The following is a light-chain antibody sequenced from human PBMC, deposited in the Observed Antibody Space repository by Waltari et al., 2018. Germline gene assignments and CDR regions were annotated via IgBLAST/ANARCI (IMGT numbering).Light chain of an antibody. CDR1: LLPQQY. Sequence: SSELTQPPSVSVSPGQTARIPRSGDLLPQQYTYWYQQKPGQAPLLLIYKDTERPSGIPERFSGSSSGTIATLTISGVQAEDEADYYCQSQDHTAGYSVLFGGGTKLTVL. V-gene: IGLV3-25*03. J-gene: IGLJ2*01. CDR2: KDT. CDR3: QSQDHTAGYSVL.